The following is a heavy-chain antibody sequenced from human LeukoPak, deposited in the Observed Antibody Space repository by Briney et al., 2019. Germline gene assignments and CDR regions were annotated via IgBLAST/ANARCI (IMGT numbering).Heavy chain of an antibody. J-gene: IGHJ3*02. Sequence: GGSLRLSCAASGFSFSSYAMTWVRQAPGKGLEWVSAISGSGGSTYYADSVKGRFTISRDNSKNTLYLQMNSLRAEDTAVYYCAKDQDYYDSVEAFDIWGPRTMVTVSS. CDR1: GFSFSSYA. CDR2: ISGSGGST. D-gene: IGHD3-22*01. CDR3: AKDQDYYDSVEAFDI. V-gene: IGHV3-23*01.